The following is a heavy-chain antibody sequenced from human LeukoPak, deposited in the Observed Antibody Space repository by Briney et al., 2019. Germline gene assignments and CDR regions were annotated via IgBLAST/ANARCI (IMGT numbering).Heavy chain of an antibody. CDR1: GGSFSGYY. CDR2: INHSGST. D-gene: IGHD3-10*01. CDR3: ARATMVRGVTWFDP. V-gene: IGHV4-34*01. J-gene: IGHJ5*02. Sequence: SETLSLTCAVYGGSFSGYYWSWIRQPPGKGLKGIGEINHSGSTKYNPSLKSRVTISVDTSKNQFSLKLSSVTAADTAVYYCARATMVRGVTWFDPWGQGTLVTVSS.